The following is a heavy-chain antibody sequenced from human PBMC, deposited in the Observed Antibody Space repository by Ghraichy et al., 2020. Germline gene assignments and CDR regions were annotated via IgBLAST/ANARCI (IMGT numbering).Heavy chain of an antibody. CDR2: IHYSGST. Sequence: TLSLTCAVSGGSISTNNYWVWIRQPPGKGLEWIGGIHYSGSTHYKSSLKSRATMSMDTSKNQFSLSVTSVTAAETAVYYCVRAKQWLGILDFWGQGTLVTVSS. CDR1: GGSISTNNY. CDR3: VRAKQWLGILDF. V-gene: IGHV4-39*07. D-gene: IGHD6-19*01. J-gene: IGHJ4*02.